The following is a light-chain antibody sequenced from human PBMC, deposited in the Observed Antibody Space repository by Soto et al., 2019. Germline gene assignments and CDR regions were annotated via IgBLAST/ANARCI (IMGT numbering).Light chain of an antibody. V-gene: IGKV3-11*01. CDR2: DVS. CDR1: QSVASF. Sequence: EIVLTQSPATLSLSPGERATLSCRARQSVASFLAWYQQKPGQAPRLLIYDVSSRATGSPTRFSGSWSGTDFTLTISSLEPEYFAVYYCQQRSNWPLTFGGGTKVEIK. J-gene: IGKJ4*01. CDR3: QQRSNWPLT.